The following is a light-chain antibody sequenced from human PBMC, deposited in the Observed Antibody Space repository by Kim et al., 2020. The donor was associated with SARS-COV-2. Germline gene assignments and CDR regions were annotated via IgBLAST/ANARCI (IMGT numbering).Light chain of an antibody. CDR2: DVN. CDR1: SSDVGGSKY. Sequence: GQSITISSTGSSSDVGGSKYVSWYQQPPGKAPKLMIYDVNKRPSGVSDRFSASKSGNTVSLTISGLQAEDEADYYCTSYTSSCTVVFGRGTQLTVL. CDR3: TSYTSSCTVV. J-gene: IGLJ2*01. V-gene: IGLV2-14*03.